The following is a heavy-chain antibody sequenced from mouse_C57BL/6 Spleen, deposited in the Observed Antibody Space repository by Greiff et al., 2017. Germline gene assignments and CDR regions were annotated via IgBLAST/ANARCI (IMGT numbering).Heavy chain of an antibody. Sequence: QVQLQQSGAELVKPGASVKMSCKASGYTFTTYPIEWMKQNHGKSLEWIGNFHPYNDDTKYNEKFKGKSTLTVDKSSSTAYMQLSSLTSEDSAVYYCARYDGYLYWYFDVWGTGTTVTVSS. D-gene: IGHD2-3*01. CDR2: FHPYNDDT. V-gene: IGHV1-47*01. J-gene: IGHJ1*03. CDR1: GYTFTTYP. CDR3: ARYDGYLYWYFDV.